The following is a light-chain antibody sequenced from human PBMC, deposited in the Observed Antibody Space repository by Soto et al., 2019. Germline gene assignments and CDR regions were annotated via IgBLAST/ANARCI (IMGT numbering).Light chain of an antibody. J-gene: IGKJ1*01. Sequence: EVVLTQSPGTLSSSPGERATLSCRASQTVGSSYIAWYQQKPGQTPRLLIYGASSRATGVPDRFSGSGSGTDFTLTISRLEAEDFAVYYCQQYNNWPLTFGQGTKVDIK. V-gene: IGKV3-20*01. CDR1: QTVGSSY. CDR3: QQYNNWPLT. CDR2: GAS.